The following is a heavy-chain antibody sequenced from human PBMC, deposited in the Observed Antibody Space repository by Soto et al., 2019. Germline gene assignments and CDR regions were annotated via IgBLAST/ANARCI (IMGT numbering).Heavy chain of an antibody. J-gene: IGHJ5*02. V-gene: IGHV3-21*04. D-gene: IGHD3-9*01. Sequence: PGGSLRLSCAASGFTFSSYSMNWVRQAPGKGLEWVSSISSSSSYIYYADSVKGRFTISRDNAKNTLYLQMNSLRAEDTAVYYCAKESAYYDILTGYGVNWFDPWGQGTLVTVS. CDR1: GFTFSSYS. CDR3: AKESAYYDILTGYGVNWFDP. CDR2: ISSSSSYI.